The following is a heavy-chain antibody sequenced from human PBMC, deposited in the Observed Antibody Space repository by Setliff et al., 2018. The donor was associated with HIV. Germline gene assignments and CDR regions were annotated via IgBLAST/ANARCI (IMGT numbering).Heavy chain of an antibody. CDR1: GFTFSSYV. V-gene: IGHV3-23*01. CDR3: ARDQSLYDETGTFDS. Sequence: GGSLRLSCAASGFTFSSYVMNWVRQAPGKGLEWVSGITDRGDKTYYADSVKGRFTISRDNSNNTLYLQMNSLRAEDTALYFCARDQSLYDETGTFDSWGQGTLVTVSS. J-gene: IGHJ5*01. D-gene: IGHD1-7*01. CDR2: ITDRGDKT.